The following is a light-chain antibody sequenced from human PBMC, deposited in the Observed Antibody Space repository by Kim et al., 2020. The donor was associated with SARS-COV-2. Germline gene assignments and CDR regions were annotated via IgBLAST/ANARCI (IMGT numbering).Light chain of an antibody. CDR1: ALPKKY. V-gene: IGLV3-10*01. J-gene: IGLJ3*02. Sequence: SYELTQPPSVSVSPGQTARITCSGDALPKKYAYWYQQKSGQAPVVIIYEDSKRPSGIPERFSGSSSGTMATLTISGAQVEDEAEYYCQSTDSSGKHRVFGGGTQLTVL. CDR2: EDS. CDR3: QSTDSSGKHRV.